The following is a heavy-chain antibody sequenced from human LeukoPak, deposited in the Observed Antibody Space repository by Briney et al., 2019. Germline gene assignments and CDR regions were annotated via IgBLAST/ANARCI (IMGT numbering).Heavy chain of an antibody. CDR3: ATPSTVTTGWFDP. J-gene: IGHJ5*02. Sequence: PGGSLRLSCAASGFTFSSYNMHWVRQAPGKGLEWVAVISYDGSNKYHADSVKGRFTISRDNSKSTLYLQMNSLRAEDTAVYYCATPSTVTTGWFDPWGQGTLVTVSS. V-gene: IGHV3-30*03. CDR1: GFTFSSYN. D-gene: IGHD4-17*01. CDR2: ISYDGSNK.